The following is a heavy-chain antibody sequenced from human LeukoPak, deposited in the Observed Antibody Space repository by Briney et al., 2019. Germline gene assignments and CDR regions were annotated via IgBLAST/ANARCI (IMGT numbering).Heavy chain of an antibody. CDR2: IYYSGST. CDR1: GGSISSYY. D-gene: IGHD3-16*01. J-gene: IGHJ5*02. CDR3: AREVGGGFDP. V-gene: IGHV4-59*01. Sequence: SETLSLTCTVSGGSISSYYWSWIRQPPGKGLEWIGYIYYSGSTNYNPSLKSRVTISVDTSKNQVSLKLSSVTAADTAVYYCAREVGGGFDPWGQGTLVTVSS.